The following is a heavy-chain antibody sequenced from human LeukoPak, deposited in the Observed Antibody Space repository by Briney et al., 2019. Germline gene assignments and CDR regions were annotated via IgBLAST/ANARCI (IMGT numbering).Heavy chain of an antibody. CDR2: ISHEGNNI. V-gene: IGHV3-30*04. Sequence: PGGPLRLSCAASEFTFSTYSMHWVRQAPGKGLEWVAVISHEGNNIYYPDSVKGRFTISRDNSKNTLYLQMNSLRPEDTAVYYCARDIAVGSGCYDYWGQGTLVTVSS. J-gene: IGHJ4*02. CDR1: EFTFSTYS. CDR3: ARDIAVGSGCYDY. D-gene: IGHD6-19*01.